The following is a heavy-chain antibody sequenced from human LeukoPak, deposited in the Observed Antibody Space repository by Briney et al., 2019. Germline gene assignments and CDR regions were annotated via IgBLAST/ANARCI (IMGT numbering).Heavy chain of an antibody. D-gene: IGHD2-8*01. V-gene: IGHV1-18*01. CDR3: ARGYCTNGVCYTRSWFDP. CDR2: ISAYNGNT. Sequence: GASVKVSRKASGYTFTSYGISWVRQAPGQGLEWMGWISAYNGNTNYAQKLQGRVTMTTDTSTSTAYMELRSLRSDDTAVYYCARGYCTNGVCYTRSWFDPWGQGTLVTVSS. CDR1: GYTFTSYG. J-gene: IGHJ5*02.